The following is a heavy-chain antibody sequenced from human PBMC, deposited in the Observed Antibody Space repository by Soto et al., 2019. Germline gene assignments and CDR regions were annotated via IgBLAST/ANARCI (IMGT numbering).Heavy chain of an antibody. CDR2: ISSSSSYI. Sequence: PGGSLRLSCAASGFTFSSYSMNWVRQAPGKGLEWVSSISSSSSYIYYADSVKGRFTISRDNAKNSLYLQMNSLRAEDTAVYYCARGGYSSNHFDYWGQGTLVTVSS. CDR1: GFTFSSYS. J-gene: IGHJ4*02. CDR3: ARGGYSSNHFDY. V-gene: IGHV3-21*01. D-gene: IGHD6-13*01.